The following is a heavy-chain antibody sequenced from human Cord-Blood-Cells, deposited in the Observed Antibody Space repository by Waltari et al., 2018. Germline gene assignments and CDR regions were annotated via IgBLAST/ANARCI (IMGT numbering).Heavy chain of an antibody. Sequence: EVQLVETGGGLIQPGGSLRLSCAASGFTVSSNYMSWVRQAPGKGLGWVSCIYSGGSTYYADSVKGRFTISRDNSKNTLYLQMNSLRAEDTAVYYCACFAGKDAFDIWGQGTMVTVSS. CDR3: ACFAGKDAFDI. CDR2: IYSGGST. J-gene: IGHJ3*02. CDR1: GFTVSSNY. D-gene: IGHD3-10*01. V-gene: IGHV3-53*02.